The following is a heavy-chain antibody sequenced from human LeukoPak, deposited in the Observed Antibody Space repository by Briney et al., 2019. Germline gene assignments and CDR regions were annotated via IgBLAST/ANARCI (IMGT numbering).Heavy chain of an antibody. V-gene: IGHV1-69*04. CDR3: ARERDSGYYDSSGYNNWFDA. J-gene: IGHJ5*02. CDR2: IIPILGIA. D-gene: IGHD3-22*01. Sequence: GASVKVSCKASGGTFSSYAISWVRPAPGQGLEWMGRIIPILGIANYAPKFQGRVTITADKSTRTAYMERSSLRSEDTAVYNSARERDSGYYDSSGYNNWFDAWGQGTLVSVSS. CDR1: GGTFSSYA.